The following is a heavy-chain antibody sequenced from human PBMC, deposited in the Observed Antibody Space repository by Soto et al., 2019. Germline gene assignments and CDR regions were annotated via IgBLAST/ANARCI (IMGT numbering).Heavy chain of an antibody. J-gene: IGHJ5*02. CDR1: GFTFSSYA. CDR3: AKGLPERRSAYYRYNWFDP. Sequence: EVQLLESGGGSVQPGKSLRLSCAASGFTFSSYAMSWVRQAPGKGLEWVSVISGSGGSTYYADSVTGRFTISRDTSTDTLYLQMNNLRAEDTAVYYCAKGLPERRSAYYRYNWFDPWGQGTLVTVSS. V-gene: IGHV3-23*01. CDR2: ISGSGGST. D-gene: IGHD3-3*01.